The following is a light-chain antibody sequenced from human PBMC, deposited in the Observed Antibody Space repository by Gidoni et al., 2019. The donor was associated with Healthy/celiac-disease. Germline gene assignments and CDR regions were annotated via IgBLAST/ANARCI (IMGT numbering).Light chain of an antibody. J-gene: IGKJ3*01. Sequence: DIQMTQSPSSLSAYVGDRVTITCRASQSISSYLNWYQQKPGKAPKLLIYAASSLQSGVPSRFSGSVSGTDCTLTISSLQPEDFATYYCQQSYSTPRFGPGTKVDIK. CDR3: QQSYSTPR. V-gene: IGKV1-39*01. CDR1: QSISSY. CDR2: AAS.